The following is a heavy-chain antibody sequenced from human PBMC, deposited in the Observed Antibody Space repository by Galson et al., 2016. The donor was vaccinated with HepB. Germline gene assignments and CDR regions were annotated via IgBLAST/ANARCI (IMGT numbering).Heavy chain of an antibody. CDR2: IIPIFGTA. CDR1: GGTFSTYF. Sequence: SVKVSCKASGGTFSTYFIIWVRQAPGQGLEWMGGIIPIFGTANYAQKFQGRVTITADKSTSTAYMELSSLRSEDTAVYYCARPLYSSGPSNVWGQGTTVTVSS. D-gene: IGHD6-19*01. V-gene: IGHV1-69*06. CDR3: ARPLYSSGPSNV. J-gene: IGHJ6*02.